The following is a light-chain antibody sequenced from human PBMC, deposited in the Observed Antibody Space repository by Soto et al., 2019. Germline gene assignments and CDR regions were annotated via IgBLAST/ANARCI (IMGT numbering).Light chain of an antibody. V-gene: IGKV3-20*01. J-gene: IGKJ5*01. Sequence: DIVLTQSPGTLSLSPGERGTLSCRASDSSLNDYPAWYQQKPGQPPRLLIHDASKRAAGIPDRFSGSGSGTDFTLTVSRLEPEDFAVYYCQQYGSSPITFGQGTRLEIK. CDR1: DSSLNDY. CDR3: QQYGSSPIT. CDR2: DAS.